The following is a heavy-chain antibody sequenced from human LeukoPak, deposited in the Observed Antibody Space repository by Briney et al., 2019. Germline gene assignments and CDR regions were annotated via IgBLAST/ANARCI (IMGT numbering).Heavy chain of an antibody. CDR1: GGSFSGYY. D-gene: IGHD6-13*01. CDR3: ARLGYSRTFDY. J-gene: IGHJ4*02. V-gene: IGHV4-34*01. CDR2: INHSGST. Sequence: SETLSLTCAVCGGSFSGYYWSWIRQPPGKGLEWIGEINHSGSTNYNPSLKSRVTISVDTSKNQFSLKLSSVTAADTAVYYCARLGYSRTFDYWGQGTLVTVSS.